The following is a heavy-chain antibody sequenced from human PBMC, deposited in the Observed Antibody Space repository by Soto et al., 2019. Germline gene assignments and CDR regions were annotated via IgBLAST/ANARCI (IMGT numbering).Heavy chain of an antibody. CDR2: ISSSGSTI. D-gene: IGHD2-15*01. CDR1: GFGFSDYY. J-gene: IGHJ6*02. V-gene: IGHV3-11*01. CDR3: ARGGYCSGGRCLWKSTGLDV. Sequence: QVQLVESGGGLVKPGGSLRLSCGASGFGFSDYYMSWVRQAPGKGLEWISYISSSGSTIFYAPSVKGRFTISRDNAQNSLDLQMDRLRAEDTAVYFWARGGYCSGGRCLWKSTGLDVWGRRTTVTVSS.